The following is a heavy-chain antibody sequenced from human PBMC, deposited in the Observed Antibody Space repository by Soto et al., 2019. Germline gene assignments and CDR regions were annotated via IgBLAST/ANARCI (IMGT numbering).Heavy chain of an antibody. CDR1: GYTFTVYY. D-gene: IGHD6-19*01. CDR3: ARDRRIAVAGTPGWFDP. J-gene: IGHJ5*02. V-gene: IGHV1-2*04. CDR2: INPNSGGT. Sequence: ASVKGSCKASGYTFTVYYMHWVRQAPGQGLEWMGWINPNSGGTNYAQKFQGWVTMTRDTSISTAYMELSRLRSDDTAVYYCARDRRIAVAGTPGWFDPWGQGTLVTVSS.